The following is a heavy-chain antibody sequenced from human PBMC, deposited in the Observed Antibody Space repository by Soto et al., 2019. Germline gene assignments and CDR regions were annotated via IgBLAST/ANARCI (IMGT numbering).Heavy chain of an antibody. V-gene: IGHV4-30-4*01. D-gene: IGHD5-18*01. Sequence: QVQLQESGPGLVKPSQTLSLTCTVSGGSISSGDYYWSWIRQPPGKGLEWIGYIYYSGSTYYNPSLNSRVTISPDTSTNQFSLKLSSVTAADTAVYYCASTSYGSTFSASWGQGTLVTVSS. CDR2: IYYSGST. J-gene: IGHJ5*02. CDR3: ASTSYGSTFSAS. CDR1: GGSISSGDYY.